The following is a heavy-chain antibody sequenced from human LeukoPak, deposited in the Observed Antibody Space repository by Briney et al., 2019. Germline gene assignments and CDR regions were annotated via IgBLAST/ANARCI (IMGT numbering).Heavy chain of an antibody. D-gene: IGHD1-26*01. V-gene: IGHV4-34*01. CDR3: ARGTGIVGATAFDY. CDR2: INHSGST. CDR1: GGSFSGYY. Sequence: SETLSLTCAVYGGSFSGYYWSWIRQPPGKGLEWIGEINHSGSTNYNPPLKSRVTISVDTSKNQFSLKLSSVTAADTAVYYCARGTGIVGATAFDYWGQGTLVTVSS. J-gene: IGHJ4*02.